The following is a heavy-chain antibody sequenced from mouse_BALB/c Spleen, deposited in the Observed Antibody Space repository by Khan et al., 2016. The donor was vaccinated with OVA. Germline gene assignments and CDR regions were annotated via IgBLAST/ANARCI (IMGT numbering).Heavy chain of an antibody. CDR1: GFSSITYG. CDR2: IWAGGST. CDR3: GRETAYYGDYEAMDY. J-gene: IGHJ4*01. Sequence: VQLKESGPGLVAPSQRLSITCTVPGFSSITYGVPWVRQSPGKGLEWLGVIWAGGSTNYNSARMSRLSISKDNSKSQVFLKMNSLQPDDTAMYYCGRETAYYGDYEAMDYWGQGTSVTVSA. V-gene: IGHV2-9*02. D-gene: IGHD2-13*01.